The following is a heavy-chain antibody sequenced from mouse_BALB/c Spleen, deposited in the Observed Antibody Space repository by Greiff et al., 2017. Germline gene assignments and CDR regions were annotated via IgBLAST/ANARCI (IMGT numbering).Heavy chain of an antibody. CDR1: GFSLTSYG. D-gene: IGHD1-1*01. Sequence: VQLQQSGPGLVQPSQSLSITCTVSGFSLTSYGVHWVRQSPGKGLEWLGVIWSGGSTDYNAAFISRLSISKDNSKSQVFFKMNSLQANDTAIYYCARRGYYGSYYFDYWGQGTTLTVSS. J-gene: IGHJ2*01. V-gene: IGHV2-2*02. CDR3: ARRGYYGSYYFDY. CDR2: IWSGGST.